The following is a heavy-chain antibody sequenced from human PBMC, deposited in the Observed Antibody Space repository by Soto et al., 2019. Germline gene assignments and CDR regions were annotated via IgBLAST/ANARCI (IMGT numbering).Heavy chain of an antibody. CDR3: ARTTAVPNTLRSRYFFDY. Sequence: ASETLSLTCLVSGGSVSDKTYYWSWIRQPPGKRLEWIGYVYYSGTTNYNPSLKSRVTISVDLSKNRFSLRLSSVTTADTALYYCARTTAVPNTLRSRYFFDYWGKGTPVPVSS. CDR1: GGSVSDKTYY. D-gene: IGHD4-17*01. J-gene: IGHJ4*02. V-gene: IGHV4-61*01. CDR2: VYYSGTT.